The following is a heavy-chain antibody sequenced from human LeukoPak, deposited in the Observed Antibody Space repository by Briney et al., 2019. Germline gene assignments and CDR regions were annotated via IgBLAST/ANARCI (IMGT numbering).Heavy chain of an antibody. CDR2: IYYSGST. J-gene: IGHJ4*02. Sequence: SETLSLTCTVSGGSISSYYWSWIRQPPGKGLEWIGYIYYSGSTNYNPSLKSRVTISVDTSKNQFSLKLSSVTAADTAVYYCARRGLGPIGVDYWGQGTLVTVSS. CDR1: GGSISSYY. CDR3: ARRGLGPIGVDY. D-gene: IGHD3/OR15-3a*01. V-gene: IGHV4-59*08.